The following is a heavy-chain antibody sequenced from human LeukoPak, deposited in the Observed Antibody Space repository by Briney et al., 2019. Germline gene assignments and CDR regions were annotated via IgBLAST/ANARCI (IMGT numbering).Heavy chain of an antibody. D-gene: IGHD3-3*01. Sequence: GGSLRLSCAASGFIFTNYFMSWVRQAPGKGLEWVASIKHDGSEKYYVDSVRGRFAISRDNTMNSLYLQMSSLRAEDTAVYYCATDRGWRTSGYYLYYFEYWGQGTLVTYSS. CDR3: ATDRGWRTSGYYLYYFEY. V-gene: IGHV3-7*01. J-gene: IGHJ4*02. CDR1: GFIFTNYF. CDR2: IKHDGSEK.